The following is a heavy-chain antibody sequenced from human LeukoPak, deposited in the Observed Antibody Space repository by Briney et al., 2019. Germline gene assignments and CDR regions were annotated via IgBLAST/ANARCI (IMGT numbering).Heavy chain of an antibody. D-gene: IGHD5-12*01. Sequence: SSVTLSLTCSVSGGSVTSGSYYWSWIRQPPGKGLEWIALVFPTGNTKYNPSLKSRVTMSRDTSKNQYPLKLSSVTAADRAVYYCASHYSGFNWWIDFWGQETLVPVLS. CDR2: VFPTGNT. J-gene: IGHJ4*02. CDR1: GGSVTSGSYY. CDR3: ASHYSGFNWWIDF. V-gene: IGHV4-61*01.